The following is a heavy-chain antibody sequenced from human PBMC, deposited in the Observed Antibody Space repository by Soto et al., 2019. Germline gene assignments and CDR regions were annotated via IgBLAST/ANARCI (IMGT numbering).Heavy chain of an antibody. CDR3: ARDPSYYNSSAYYYPFHY. CDR2: ISSSGSHT. V-gene: IGHV3-11*05. Sequence: QVQLVESGGGLAKPGGSLRLSCAASGFTFSDYYMSWIRQAPGKGLEWVSYISSSGSHTKYADSVKGRFTISRDNAKNSXYMQMNSLRAEDTAVYYCARDPSYYNSSAYYYPFHYWGQGTLVTVSS. D-gene: IGHD3-22*01. CDR1: GFTFSDYY. J-gene: IGHJ4*02.